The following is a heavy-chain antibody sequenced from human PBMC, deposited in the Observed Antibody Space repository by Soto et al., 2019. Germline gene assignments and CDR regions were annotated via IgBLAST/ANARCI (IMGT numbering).Heavy chain of an antibody. CDR3: ARVVVVPAAIVGYYYGMDV. CDR1: GYSFTSYW. D-gene: IGHD2-2*02. J-gene: IGHJ6*02. CDR2: IDPSDSYT. Sequence: GESLKISCNGSGYSFTSYWISWVRQMPGKGLEWMGRIDPSDSYTNYSPSFQGHVTISADKSISTAYLQWSSLKASDTAMYYCARVVVVPAAIVGYYYGMDVWGQGTTVTVSS. V-gene: IGHV5-10-1*01.